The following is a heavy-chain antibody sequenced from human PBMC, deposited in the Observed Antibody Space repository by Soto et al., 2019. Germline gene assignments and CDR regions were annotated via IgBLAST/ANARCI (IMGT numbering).Heavy chain of an antibody. CDR1: GYTFTSYA. D-gene: IGHD2-21*02. CDR3: ARSIVVVTALDY. CDR2: INAGNGNT. V-gene: IGHV1-3*05. Sequence: QVQLVQSGAEEKKPGASVKVSCKASGYTFTSYAMHWVRQAPGQRLEWMGWINAGNGNTKYSQTFQGRVTITRDTSASTAYMELSSLSSEDTAVYYCARSIVVVTALDYWGQGTLVTVSS. J-gene: IGHJ4*02.